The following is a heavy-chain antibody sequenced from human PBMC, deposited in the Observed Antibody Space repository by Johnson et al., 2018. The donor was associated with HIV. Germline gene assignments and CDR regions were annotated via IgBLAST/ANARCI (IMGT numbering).Heavy chain of an antibody. J-gene: IGHJ3*02. CDR3: ARVPEAYCGGDCDRFGAFDI. CDR1: GFTFDDYG. CDR2: INWSDGST. D-gene: IGHD2-21*02. Sequence: VQLVESGGGLVQPGGSLRLSCAASGFTFDDYGMSWVRQAPGKGLEWVSGINWSDGSTGYADPVKGRFTISRDNAKNSLSLQMNSLRAEDTAVYYCARVPEAYCGGDCDRFGAFDIWGQGTMVTVSS. V-gene: IGHV3-20*04.